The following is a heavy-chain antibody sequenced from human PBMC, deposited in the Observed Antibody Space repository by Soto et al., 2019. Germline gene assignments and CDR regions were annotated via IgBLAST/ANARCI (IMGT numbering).Heavy chain of an antibody. D-gene: IGHD3-9*01. V-gene: IGHV3-30-3*01. J-gene: IGHJ4*02. Sequence: ESGGGVVQPGRSLRLSCAASGFTFSSYAMHWVRQAPGKGLEWVAVISYDGSNKYYADSVKGRFTISRDNSKNTLYLQMNSLRAEDTAVYYCASGYFDWLFLMGYWGQGTLVTVSS. CDR3: ASGYFDWLFLMGY. CDR1: GFTFSSYA. CDR2: ISYDGSNK.